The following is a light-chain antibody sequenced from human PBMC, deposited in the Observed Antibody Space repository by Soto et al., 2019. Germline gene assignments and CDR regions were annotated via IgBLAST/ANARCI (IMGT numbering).Light chain of an antibody. CDR2: GAS. CDR1: QSITTD. CDR3: QQYNKWPQT. Sequence: EIVMTQSPATLSVSPGERATLSCRASQSITTDLAWYQHKPGQTPRLLIRGASNRATGIPARFSAVGSGTDFTLTISSLQSEDFAVYYCQQYNKWPQTFGQGTRLEI. V-gene: IGKV3-15*01. J-gene: IGKJ5*01.